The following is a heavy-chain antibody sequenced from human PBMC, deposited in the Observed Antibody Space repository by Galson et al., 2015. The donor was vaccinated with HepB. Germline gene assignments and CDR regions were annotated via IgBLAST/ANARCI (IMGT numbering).Heavy chain of an antibody. CDR2: IGTAGDT. J-gene: IGHJ4*02. CDR1: GFTFSSYD. CDR3: ARGSSWYSSDY. D-gene: IGHD6-13*01. Sequence: SLRLSCAASGFTFSSYDMHWVRQATGKGLEWVSAIGTAGDTYYPGSVKGRFTISRENAKNSLYLQMNSPRAGDTAVYYCARGSSWYSSDYWGQGTLVTVSS. V-gene: IGHV3-13*04.